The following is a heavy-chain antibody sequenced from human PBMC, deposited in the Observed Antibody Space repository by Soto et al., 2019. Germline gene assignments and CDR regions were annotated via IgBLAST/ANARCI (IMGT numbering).Heavy chain of an antibody. CDR3: ARGRRAPRIAAAGTPQEDAFDI. V-gene: IGHV1-69*01. CDR2: IIPIFGTA. Sequence: GGSLTLSCAASGCTFSSYCMSWVRKAPGQGLEWISGIIPIFGTANYAQKFQGRVTITADESTSTAYMELSSLRSEDTAVYYCARGRRAPRIAAAGTPQEDAFDIWGQGTMVTVSS. D-gene: IGHD6-13*01. CDR1: GCTFSSYC. J-gene: IGHJ3*02.